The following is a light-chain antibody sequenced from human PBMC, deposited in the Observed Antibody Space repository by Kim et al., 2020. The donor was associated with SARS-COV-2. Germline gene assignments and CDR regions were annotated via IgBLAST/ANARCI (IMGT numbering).Light chain of an antibody. CDR2: AKN. CDR3: SSRDSSGTSYV. CDR1: SLRSYY. V-gene: IGLV3-19*01. Sequence: ALGQTVKITGQGDSLRSYYASWYQQRPGQAPLLVIYAKNNRPSGIPDRFSGSSAGNTASLTITAAQAEDEADYYCSSRDSSGTSYVFGTGTKVTVL. J-gene: IGLJ1*01.